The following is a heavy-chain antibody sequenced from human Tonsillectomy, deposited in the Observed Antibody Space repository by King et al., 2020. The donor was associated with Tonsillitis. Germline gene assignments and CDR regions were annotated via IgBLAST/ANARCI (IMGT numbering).Heavy chain of an antibody. V-gene: IGHV3-21*01. J-gene: IGHJ6*02. CDR1: GFTFSSYS. D-gene: IGHD5-12*01. CDR2: FSSSSSDI. Sequence: VQLVESGGGLVKPGGSLRLSCAASGFTFSSYSMNWVRQAPGKGLEWVSSFSSSSSDIYYADSVKGRFTISRDNAKNSLYLQMNSLRAEDTAVYYCARDGLRLVVGPASMDVWGQGTTVTVSS. CDR3: ARDGLRLVVGPASMDV.